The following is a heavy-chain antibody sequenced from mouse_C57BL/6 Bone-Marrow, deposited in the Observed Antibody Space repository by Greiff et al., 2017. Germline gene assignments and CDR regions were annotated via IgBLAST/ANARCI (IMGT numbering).Heavy chain of an antibody. CDR1: GYTFTSYT. D-gene: IGHD1-3*01. J-gene: IGHJ3*01. V-gene: IGHV1-4*01. Sequence: QVQLQQSGAELARPGASVKMSCKASGYTFTSYTMHWVKQRPGQGLEWIGYINPSSGYTKYNQKFKDKATLTADKSSSTAYMQLSSLTSEDSAVYYCESGGLRAWFAYWGQGTLVTVSA. CDR3: ESGGLRAWFAY. CDR2: INPSSGYT.